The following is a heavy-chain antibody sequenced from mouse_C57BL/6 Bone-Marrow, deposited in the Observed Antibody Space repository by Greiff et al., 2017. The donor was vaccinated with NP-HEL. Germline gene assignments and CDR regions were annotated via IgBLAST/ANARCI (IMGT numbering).Heavy chain of an antibody. CDR2: IYPGSGST. J-gene: IGHJ3*01. Sequence: QVQLKQPGAELVKPGASVKMSCKASGYTFTSYWITWVKQRPGQGLEWIGDIYPGSGSTNYNEKFKSKATLTVDTSSSTAYMQLSSLTSEDSAVYYCARHPFYDGYYEGFAYWGQGTLVTVSA. CDR3: ARHPFYDGYYEGFAY. V-gene: IGHV1-55*01. D-gene: IGHD2-3*01. CDR1: GYTFTSYW.